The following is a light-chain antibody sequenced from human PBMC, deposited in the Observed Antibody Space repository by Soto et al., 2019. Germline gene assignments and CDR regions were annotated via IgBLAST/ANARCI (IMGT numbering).Light chain of an antibody. CDR3: QQRKHWPPLT. V-gene: IGKV3-11*01. CDR1: QSVSSY. CDR2: EAS. J-gene: IGKJ4*01. Sequence: EIVLTQSPATLSLSPGERATLSCRASQSVSSYLAWYQQKPGQAPRLLIYEASNRATGIPARFSGSGSGTDFTLTISSLEPEDFAVYYCQQRKHWPPLTFGGGTKVEIK.